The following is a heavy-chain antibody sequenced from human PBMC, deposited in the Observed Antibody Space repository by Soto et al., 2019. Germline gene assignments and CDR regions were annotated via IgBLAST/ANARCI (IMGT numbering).Heavy chain of an antibody. V-gene: IGHV3-15*01. CDR3: TTDSYTTIIIVRFDY. CDR1: GFTFSNAW. J-gene: IGHJ4*01. Sequence: PGGSLRLSCAASGFTFSNAWMSWVRQAPGKGLEWVGRIKSKTDGGTTDYAEPVKGRFTISRDDSNNMVYLQMNSLKIEDTAVYYCTTDSYTTIIIVRFDYWGHGTLVTAPQ. CDR2: IKSKTDGGTT. D-gene: IGHD3-22*01.